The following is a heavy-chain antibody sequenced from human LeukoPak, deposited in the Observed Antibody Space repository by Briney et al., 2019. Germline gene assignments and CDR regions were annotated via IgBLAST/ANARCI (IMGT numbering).Heavy chain of an antibody. CDR3: ARTGYGAQVSWLDP. V-gene: IGHV3-33*01. CDR2: IWYDASNK. CDR1: GFTFSSHG. D-gene: IGHD5-12*01. J-gene: IGHJ5*02. Sequence: PGGSLRLSCATSGFTFSSHGMHWVRQTPGKGLEWVAVIWYDASNKYYADSVKGRFTISRDNSKNTVYLQMNSLRVEDTALYYCARTGYGAQVSWLDPWGKGPLVTVSS.